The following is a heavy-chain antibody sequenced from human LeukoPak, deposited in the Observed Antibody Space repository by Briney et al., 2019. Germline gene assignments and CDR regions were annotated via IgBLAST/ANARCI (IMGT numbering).Heavy chain of an antibody. V-gene: IGHV3-23*01. CDR2: ISGSGGST. CDR3: AKPSQGELPSHYYYYYMDV. Sequence: GGSLRLSCAASGFTFSSYAMSWVRQAPGKGLEWVSAISGSGGSTYYADSVKGRFTISRDNSKNTLYLQMNSLRAEDTAVYYCAKPSQGELPSHYYYYYMDVWGKGTTVTVSS. D-gene: IGHD1-26*01. J-gene: IGHJ6*03. CDR1: GFTFSSYA.